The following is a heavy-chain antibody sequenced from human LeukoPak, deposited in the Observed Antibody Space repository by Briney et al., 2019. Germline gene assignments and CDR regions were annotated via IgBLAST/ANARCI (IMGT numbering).Heavy chain of an antibody. Sequence: GGSPRLSCAASGFTFSSYAMHWVRQAPGKGLEWVSVISYVGSKKYYADSVKGRFTISRDNSKNTLYLQMNTLRAEDTAVYYGAIVAVGDPYYNYYRDVWGKGNTLTLSS. CDR2: ISYVGSKK. D-gene: IGHD6-19*01. CDR3: AIVAVGDPYYNYYRDV. V-gene: IGHV3-30*04. J-gene: IGHJ6*03. CDR1: GFTFSSYA.